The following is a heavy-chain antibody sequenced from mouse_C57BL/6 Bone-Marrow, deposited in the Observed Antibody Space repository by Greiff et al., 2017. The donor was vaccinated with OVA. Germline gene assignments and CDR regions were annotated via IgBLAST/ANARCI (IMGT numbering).Heavy chain of an antibody. CDR3: ARGYYSNSWFAY. Sequence: VKLQQSGAELARPGASVKLSCKASGYTFTSYGISWVKQRTGQGLEWIGEIYPRSGNTYYNEKFKGKATLTAEKSSSTAYMELRSLTSEDSAVYFCARGYYSNSWFAYWGQGTLVTVSA. V-gene: IGHV1-81*01. D-gene: IGHD2-5*01. CDR1: GYTFTSYG. CDR2: IYPRSGNT. J-gene: IGHJ3*01.